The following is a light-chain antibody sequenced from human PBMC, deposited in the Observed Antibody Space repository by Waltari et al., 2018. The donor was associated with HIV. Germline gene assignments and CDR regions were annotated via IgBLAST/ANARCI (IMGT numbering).Light chain of an antibody. V-gene: IGLV1-51*02. CDR3: GSWDNSLSTGV. CDR2: ENN. J-gene: IGLJ3*02. Sequence: QSVLTQPPSVSAAPGQKVTISCSGSSSNIGNNHVSWYQQLPGRAPKLLIFENNKRPSGIPDRFAGSNSGTSAALGITGLQTGDEADYYCGSWDNSLSTGVFGGGTKVTVL. CDR1: SSNIGNNH.